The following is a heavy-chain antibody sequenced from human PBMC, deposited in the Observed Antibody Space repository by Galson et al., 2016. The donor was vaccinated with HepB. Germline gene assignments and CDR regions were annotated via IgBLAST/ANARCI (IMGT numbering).Heavy chain of an antibody. CDR1: GLRFDDHA. CDR2: ISWNNGRI. V-gene: IGHV3-9*01. Sequence: SLRLSCAGSGLRFDDHAFHWVRQAPGKGLESVAGISWNNGRICYADSVKGRFTITRDNMNNSLHLQMKTLRPEDTALYYCAKDISPQYDSSGYCTRRCMQHWGQGTLVTVSS. D-gene: IGHD3-22*01. J-gene: IGHJ1*01. CDR3: AKDISPQYDSSGYCTRRCMQH.